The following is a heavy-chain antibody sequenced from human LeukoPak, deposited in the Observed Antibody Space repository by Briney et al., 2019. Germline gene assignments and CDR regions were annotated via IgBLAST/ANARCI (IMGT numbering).Heavy chain of an antibody. Sequence: GGSLKISCKVSGYIWPNNWIGWVRHVPGKGLEWKGLILPGHSDTKYSPSFQGQVTFSVDKSINTAYLHWSSLQASDTAMYFCARFAYTSSLDYWGQGTRVTVSS. CDR2: ILPGHSDT. V-gene: IGHV5-51*01. J-gene: IGHJ4*02. CDR3: ARFAYTSSLDY. CDR1: GYIWPNNW. D-gene: IGHD2-2*01.